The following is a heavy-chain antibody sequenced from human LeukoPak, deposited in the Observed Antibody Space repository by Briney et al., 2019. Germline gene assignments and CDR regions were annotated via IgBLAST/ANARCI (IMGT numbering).Heavy chain of an antibody. CDR1: GFNVNSNY. CDR3: AKDPTNLYITMIVVADSNYFDY. CDR2: LYSGGTT. V-gene: IGHV3-66*02. J-gene: IGHJ4*02. D-gene: IGHD3-22*01. Sequence: GGSLRLSGAASGFNVNSNYMSWVRQAPGKGLKWVSVLYSGGTTYYADSVKGRFTISRDNSKNTLYLQMNSLRAEDTAVYYCAKDPTNLYITMIVVADSNYFDYWGQGTLVTVSS.